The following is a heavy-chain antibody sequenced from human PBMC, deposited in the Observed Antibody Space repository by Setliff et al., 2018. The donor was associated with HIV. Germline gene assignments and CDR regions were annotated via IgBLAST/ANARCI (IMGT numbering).Heavy chain of an antibody. CDR1: GDKFGSFD. J-gene: IGHJ6*03. D-gene: IGHD2-15*01. CDR2: VYASTGHT. Sequence: ASVKVSCKTSGDKFGSFDINWVRQASGQGLEWVGWVYASTGHTAYARKFEGRVTMTWDPSTGIGYMELNSLRADDTAVYYCARGIDILVKMGIYYHYMNVWGKGTTVTVSS. V-gene: IGHV1-8*01. CDR3: ARGIDILVKMGIYYHYMNV.